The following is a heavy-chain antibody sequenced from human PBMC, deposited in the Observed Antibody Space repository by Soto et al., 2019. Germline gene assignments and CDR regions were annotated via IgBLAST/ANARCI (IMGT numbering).Heavy chain of an antibody. CDR1: GGSISGYY. CDR2: IYYSGST. Sequence: SETLSLTCTVSGGSISGYYWSWIRQPPGKGLEWIGYIYYSGSTNYNPSLKSRVTISVDTSKNQFSLKLSSVTAADTAVYYCARARIAGDYYYYGMDVWGQGTTVTVSS. D-gene: IGHD6-13*01. J-gene: IGHJ6*02. V-gene: IGHV4-59*01. CDR3: ARARIAGDYYYYGMDV.